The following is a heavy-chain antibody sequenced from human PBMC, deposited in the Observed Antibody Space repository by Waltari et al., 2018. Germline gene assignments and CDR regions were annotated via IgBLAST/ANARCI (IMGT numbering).Heavy chain of an antibody. V-gene: IGHV4-30-4*08. CDR1: GGSISSGDYY. D-gene: IGHD2-15*01. CDR3: ARDVVVVAATRAGDAFDI. J-gene: IGHJ3*02. Sequence: QVQLQESGPGRVKPSQTLSLTCTVSGGSISSGDYYWGWIRQPPGKGLEWIGSIYYSGSTYYNPSLKSRVTISVDTSKNQFSLKLSSVTAADTAVYYCARDVVVVAATRAGDAFDIWGQGTMVTVSS. CDR2: IYYSGST.